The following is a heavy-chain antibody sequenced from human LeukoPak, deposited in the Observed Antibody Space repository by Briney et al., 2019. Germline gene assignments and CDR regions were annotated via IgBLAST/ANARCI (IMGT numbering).Heavy chain of an antibody. V-gene: IGHV4-4*07. D-gene: IGHD2-2*01. CDR2: ISTSGST. Sequence: SETLSLTCTVSGGSISSYYWSWIRQPAGKGLEWIGRISTSGSTNYNPSLKSRVTMSVDTSKNQFSLKLSSVTAADTAVYYCARDLGGHCSSTSCYGEYYFDYWGQGTLVTVSP. J-gene: IGHJ4*02. CDR3: ARDLGGHCSSTSCYGEYYFDY. CDR1: GGSISSYY.